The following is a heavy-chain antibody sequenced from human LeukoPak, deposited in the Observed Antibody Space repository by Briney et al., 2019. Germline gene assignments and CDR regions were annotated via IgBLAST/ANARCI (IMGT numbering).Heavy chain of an antibody. CDR3: ARGDCSSTICYSPMDV. Sequence: SETLSLTCTVSGGSISSSSYYWGWIRQPPGKGLEWIGSIYYSGSTYYNPSLKSRVTISVDTSKNQFSLKVNSVTAADTAVYYCARGDCSSTICYSPMDVWGKGTTVTVSS. V-gene: IGHV4-39*01. D-gene: IGHD2-2*01. CDR1: GGSISSSSYY. J-gene: IGHJ6*03. CDR2: IYYSGST.